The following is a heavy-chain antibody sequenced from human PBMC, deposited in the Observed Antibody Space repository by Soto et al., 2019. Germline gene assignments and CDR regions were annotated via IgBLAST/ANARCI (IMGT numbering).Heavy chain of an antibody. J-gene: IGHJ4*02. Sequence: GGSLRLSCAASGFTFSSYGMHWVRQAPGKGLEWVAVISYDGSNKYYADSVKGRFTISRDNSKNTLYLQMNSLRAEDTAVYYCAKDPAYSISTDDYFDYWGQGTLVTVSS. CDR3: AKDPAYSISTDDYFDY. CDR1: GFTFSSYG. D-gene: IGHD4-4*01. V-gene: IGHV3-30*18. CDR2: ISYDGSNK.